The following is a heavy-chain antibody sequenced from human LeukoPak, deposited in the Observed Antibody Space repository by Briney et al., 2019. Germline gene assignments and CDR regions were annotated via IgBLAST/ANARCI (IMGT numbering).Heavy chain of an antibody. J-gene: IGHJ5*02. CDR2: IIPIFGTA. CDR1: GGTFSSYA. V-gene: IGHV1-69*13. CDR3: ARERRLLTVVTTNSGFDP. Sequence: SVKVSCKASGGTFSSYAISWVRQAPGQGLEWMGGIIPIFGTANYAQKFQGRVTITADESTSTAYMELRSLRSDDTAVYYCARERRLLTVVTTNSGFDPWGQGTLVTVSS. D-gene: IGHD4-23*01.